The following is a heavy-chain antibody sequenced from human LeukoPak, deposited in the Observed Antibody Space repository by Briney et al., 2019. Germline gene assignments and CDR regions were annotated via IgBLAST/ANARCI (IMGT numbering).Heavy chain of an antibody. V-gene: IGHV4-30-2*01. D-gene: IGHD2-8*01. J-gene: IGHJ4*02. CDR3: AKFCGDCTHGFCYCLDY. CDR2: IYHSGST. Sequence: ASETLSLTCAVSGGSISSGGYSWSWIRQPPGKGLEWIGYIYHSGSTYYNPSLKSRVTISVDRSKNQFSLKLSSVTAADTAVYSCAKFCGDCTHGFCYCLDYWGQGTLVTVSS. CDR1: GGSISSGGYS.